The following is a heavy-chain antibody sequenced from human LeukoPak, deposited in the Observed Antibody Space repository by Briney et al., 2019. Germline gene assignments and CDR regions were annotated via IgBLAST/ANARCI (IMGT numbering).Heavy chain of an antibody. Sequence: SETLSLTCSVSGGSISSSNYYWGWIRQPPGKGLEWIGSIYYSGSAYYNPSLKSRVTISVDTSKNQFSLKLSSATAADTAVYYCARRPTIFDYWGQGTLVTVSS. D-gene: IGHD5-24*01. CDR1: GGSISSSNYY. J-gene: IGHJ4*02. V-gene: IGHV4-39*01. CDR2: IYYSGSA. CDR3: ARRPTIFDY.